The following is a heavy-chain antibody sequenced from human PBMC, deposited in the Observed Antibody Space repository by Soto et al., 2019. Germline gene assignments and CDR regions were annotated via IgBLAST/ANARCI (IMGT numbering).Heavy chain of an antibody. CDR3: AREIGYGSTRWVPVVKGGFDV. Sequence: ASVKVSCKASGYTFTSYDINWVRQATGQGLEWMGWLNPNSGNTGYAQKFQGRVTMTRNTSISTAYMELSRLRSDDTAVYYCAREIGYGSTRWVPVVKGGFDVWGQGTTVTVSS. D-gene: IGHD2-2*01. CDR1: GYTFTSYD. V-gene: IGHV1-8*01. CDR2: LNPNSGNT. J-gene: IGHJ6*02.